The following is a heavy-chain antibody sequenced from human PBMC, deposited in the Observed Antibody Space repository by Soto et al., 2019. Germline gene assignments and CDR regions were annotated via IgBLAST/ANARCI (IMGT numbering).Heavy chain of an antibody. V-gene: IGHV5-10-1*01. CDR2: IDPSDSYT. CDR3: LTITGNGIPWVPH. Sequence: AESLKISCKVSGYRFANFWISWVLQMPGQGLDWMGKIDPSDSYTTYSPPFQGHVTISADKSISTAYLQWSSLKASDTAMYYCLTITGNGIPWVPHWGQGTMVTVSS. J-gene: IGHJ4*02. CDR1: GYRFANFW. D-gene: IGHD7-27*01.